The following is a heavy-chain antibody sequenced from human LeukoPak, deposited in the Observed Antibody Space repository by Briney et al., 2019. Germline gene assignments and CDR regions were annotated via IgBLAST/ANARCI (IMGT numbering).Heavy chain of an antibody. V-gene: IGHV3-48*03. CDR1: GFTFGDYA. CDR3: VRRYCSGGSCYSFDY. Sequence: PGRSLRLSCTASGFTFGDYAMNWVRQAPGKGPEWVSYISSSGSTIYYADSVKGRFTISRDNAKNSVYLQMNSLRAEDTAVYYCVRRYCSGGSCYSFDYWGQGNLVTVSS. J-gene: IGHJ4*02. CDR2: ISSSGSTI. D-gene: IGHD2-15*01.